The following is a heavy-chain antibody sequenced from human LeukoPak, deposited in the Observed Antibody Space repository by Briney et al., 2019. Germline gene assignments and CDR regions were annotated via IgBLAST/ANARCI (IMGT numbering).Heavy chain of an antibody. CDR1: GGSISSSSYY. CDR3: ARGGFWGNYYYMDV. Sequence: PSETLSLTCTVSGGSISSSSYYWGWIRQPPGKGLEWIGSIYYSGSTYYNPSLKSRVTMSVDTSKNQFSLKLSSVTAADTAVYYCARGGFWGNYYYMDVWGKGTTVTVSS. J-gene: IGHJ6*03. V-gene: IGHV4-39*07. CDR2: IYYSGST. D-gene: IGHD7-27*01.